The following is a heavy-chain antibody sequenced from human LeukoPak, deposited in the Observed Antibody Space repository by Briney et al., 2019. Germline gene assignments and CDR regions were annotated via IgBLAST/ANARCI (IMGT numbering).Heavy chain of an antibody. V-gene: IGHV3-48*01. CDR3: ARGGDYGDYGT. Sequence: PGGSLRLSCAASGFTFSSYSMNWVRQAPGKGLEWVSYISSSSSTIYCADSVKGRFTISRDNAKNSLYLQMNSVRAEDTAVYYCARGGDYGDYGTWGQGTLVTVSS. D-gene: IGHD4-17*01. J-gene: IGHJ4*02. CDR1: GFTFSSYS. CDR2: ISSSSSTI.